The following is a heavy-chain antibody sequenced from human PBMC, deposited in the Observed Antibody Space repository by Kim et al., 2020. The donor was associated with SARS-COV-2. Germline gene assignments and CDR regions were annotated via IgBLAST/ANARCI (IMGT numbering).Heavy chain of an antibody. CDR3: SRVKGAEYSSGWYHYYYY. Sequence: SETLSLTCTVSGGSISSYYWSWIRQPPGKGLEWIGYIYYSGSTNYNSSLKIRVTISVDTSKNQFSLKLSLVTAADTAVYYCSRVKGAEYSSGWYHYYYY. CDR1: GGSISSYY. V-gene: IGHV4-59*01. CDR2: IYYSGST. J-gene: IGHJ6*03. D-gene: IGHD6-19*01.